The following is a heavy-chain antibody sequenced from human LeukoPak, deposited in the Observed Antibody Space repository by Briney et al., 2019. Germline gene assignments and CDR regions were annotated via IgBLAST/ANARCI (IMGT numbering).Heavy chain of an antibody. D-gene: IGHD6-13*01. Sequence: PGGSLRLSCAASGFTFSSYSMNWVRQAPGKGLEWVSSISSSSSYIYYADSVKGRFTISRDNAKTSLYLQMNSLRAEDTAVYYCAREYSSSWYAYYYYGMDVWGQGTTVTVSS. J-gene: IGHJ6*02. CDR1: GFTFSSYS. CDR2: ISSSSSYI. CDR3: AREYSSSWYAYYYYGMDV. V-gene: IGHV3-21*01.